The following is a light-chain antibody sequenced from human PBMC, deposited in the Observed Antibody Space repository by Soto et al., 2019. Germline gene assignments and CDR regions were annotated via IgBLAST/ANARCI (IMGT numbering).Light chain of an antibody. CDR1: QSVSSN. CDR3: QQYGNSPWT. Sequence: EIVMTQSPATLSVSPGERATLSCRASQSVSSNLAWYQQKPGQAPRLLIYGASIRATGIPDSFSGSGSGTDLTLTISRLEPEDFAVYYCQQYGNSPWTFGQGTKVDNK. J-gene: IGKJ1*01. V-gene: IGKV3-20*01. CDR2: GAS.